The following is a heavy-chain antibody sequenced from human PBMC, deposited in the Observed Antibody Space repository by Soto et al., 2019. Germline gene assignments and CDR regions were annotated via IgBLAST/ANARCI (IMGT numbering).Heavy chain of an antibody. J-gene: IGHJ6*02. CDR1: GVNFSDYG. V-gene: IGHV3-23*01. D-gene: IGHD2-2*01. CDR2: LSGSGGET. CDR3: ARGPLYCSSTSCYLGAPARMDV. Sequence: GGSQRLSCTASGVNFSDYGMAWVRQAPGKGLEWVSALSGSGGETYYADSVKGRFTVSRDNSRNTLYLQLNSLRGEDTAIYYCARGPLYCSSTSCYLGAPARMDVWGQGTTVTVSS.